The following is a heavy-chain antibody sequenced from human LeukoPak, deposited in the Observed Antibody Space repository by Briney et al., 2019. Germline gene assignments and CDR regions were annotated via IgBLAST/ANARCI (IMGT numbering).Heavy chain of an antibody. CDR3: ARARVRSYSYDSSGFYTSDWHFDL. Sequence: PSETLSLTCAVYGGSFSGYYWSWIRQPPGRGLAWIGYIYSSASTKYNPSLKSRVTISVDTSKNQFSLKLSSVTAADTAVYYWARARVRSYSYDSSGFYTSDWHFDLWGRGTLVTVSS. D-gene: IGHD3-22*01. J-gene: IGHJ2*01. CDR1: GGSFSGYY. CDR2: IYSSAST. V-gene: IGHV4-59*01.